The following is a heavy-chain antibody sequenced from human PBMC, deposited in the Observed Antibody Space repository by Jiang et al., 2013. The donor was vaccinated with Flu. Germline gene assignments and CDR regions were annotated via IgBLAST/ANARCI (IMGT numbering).Heavy chain of an antibody. D-gene: IGHD1-7*01. CDR2: ISGYNGYT. V-gene: IGHV1-18*04. CDR3: ARDADWNYAYFDY. J-gene: IGHJ4*02. CDR1: GYSFTNYG. Sequence: GAEVKKPGASVKVSCKASGYSFTNYGISWVRQAPGQGLEWMGWISGYNGYTIYAQKVQGRVTMTTDTFTTTAYMELRSLRSDDAAVYYCARDADWNYAYFDYWGQGTLVTVSS.